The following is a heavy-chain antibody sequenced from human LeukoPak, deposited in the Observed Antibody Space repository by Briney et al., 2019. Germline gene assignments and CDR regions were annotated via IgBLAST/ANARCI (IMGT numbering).Heavy chain of an antibody. CDR3: VREREGGYFDY. J-gene: IGHJ4*02. D-gene: IGHD3-16*01. CDR2: IYPSGGST. CDR1: GYTFTSYD. V-gene: IGHV1-46*01. Sequence: ASVKVSCKASGYTFTSYDINWVRQATGQGLEWMGIIYPSGGSTMSAQKFQGRVTVTRETSTSTVYMELSSPMSEDTAVYYCVREREGGYFDYWGQGTLVTVSS.